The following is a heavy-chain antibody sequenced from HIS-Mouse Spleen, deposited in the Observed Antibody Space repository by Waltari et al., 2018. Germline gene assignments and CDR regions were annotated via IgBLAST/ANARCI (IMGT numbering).Heavy chain of an antibody. D-gene: IGHD6-13*01. CDR1: GFTFSSYA. CDR3: ARGYSSSWYRFFQH. J-gene: IGHJ1*01. CDR2: LSYDGRTE. V-gene: IGHV3-30*04. Sequence: QVQLVESGGGVVQPGRSLRLSCAASGFTFSSYAMHWVRQAPGKGLEGVAVLSYDGRTEDYTDSVKGRFTLSRGDSKHTLYLQMNSLRAEDTAVYYCARGYSSSWYRFFQHWGQGTLVTVSS.